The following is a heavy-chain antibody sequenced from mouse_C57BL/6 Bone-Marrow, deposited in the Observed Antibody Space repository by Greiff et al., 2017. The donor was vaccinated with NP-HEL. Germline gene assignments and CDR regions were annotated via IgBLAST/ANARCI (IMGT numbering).Heavy chain of an antibody. CDR2: ISNGGGST. CDR1: GFTFSDSY. V-gene: IGHV5-12*01. Sequence: EVQGVESGGGLVQPGGSLKLSCAASGFTFSDSYMYWVRQTPEKRLEWVAYISNGGGSTYYPDTVKGRFTISRDNAKNTLYLQMSRLKSEDTAMYYCARGVWFAYWGQGTLVTVSA. J-gene: IGHJ3*01. CDR3: ARGVWFAY.